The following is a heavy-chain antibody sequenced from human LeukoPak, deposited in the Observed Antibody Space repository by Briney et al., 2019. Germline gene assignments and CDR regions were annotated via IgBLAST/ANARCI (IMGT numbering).Heavy chain of an antibody. J-gene: IGHJ5*02. V-gene: IGHV3-66*02. D-gene: IGHD3-3*01. CDR2: ICSGGST. CDR1: GFTVSSNY. CDR3: AREVSYYDFWSGYYHWFDP. Sequence: GGSLRLSCAASGFTVSSNYVSWVRQAPGKGLEWVSVICSGGSTYYADSVKGGFTISRDNSKNTLYLQKNSLRAEDTAVYYCAREVSYYDFWSGYYHWFDPWGQGTLVTVSS.